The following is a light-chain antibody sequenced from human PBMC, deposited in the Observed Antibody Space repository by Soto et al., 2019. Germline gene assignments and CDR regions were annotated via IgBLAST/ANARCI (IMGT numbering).Light chain of an antibody. J-gene: IGLJ1*01. CDR2: EVD. CDR1: SSDVGGFNY. Sequence: QSVLTQPPSASGSPGQSVTISCTGTSSDVGGFNYVSRYQHHPGKVPKFMIYEVDKRPSGVPDPFSGSKSGNTAYLTISGLQAEDEADYFCSSFVAGSSYVFGTGTKLTVL. V-gene: IGLV2-8*01. CDR3: SSFVAGSSYV.